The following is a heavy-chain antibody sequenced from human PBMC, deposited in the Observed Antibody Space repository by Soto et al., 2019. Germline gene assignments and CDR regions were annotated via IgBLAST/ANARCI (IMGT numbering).Heavy chain of an antibody. J-gene: IGHJ3*02. CDR2: LIPIFGTA. D-gene: IGHD3-22*01. Sequence: QVQLVQSGAEVKKPGSSVKVSCKASGGTFSSYAISWVRQAPGQGLEWMGGLIPIFGTANYAQKVQGRITITADESTSTAYMELSSLSSEYTAVYYWARPGDWYDSSGSPREAFDIWGQGTMVTASS. CDR3: ARPGDWYDSSGSPREAFDI. V-gene: IGHV1-69*01. CDR1: GGTFSSYA.